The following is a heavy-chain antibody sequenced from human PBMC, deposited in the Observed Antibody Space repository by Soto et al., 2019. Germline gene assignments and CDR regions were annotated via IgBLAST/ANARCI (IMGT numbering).Heavy chain of an antibody. J-gene: IGHJ6*02. CDR2: IIPVFRSA. CDR3: ARRYCASDNCPLFYYFVDL. V-gene: IGHV1-69*01. D-gene: IGHD2-21*02. CDR1: GGTFNKFA. Sequence: VQLVQSGAEVKKTGSSVKVSCKASGGTFNKFAFSWVRQAPGQGFEWMGGIIPVFRSANYAQRFRGRITITADEYTSTVYLYLNDLRSDDTAVHYCARRYCASDNCPLFYYFVDLWGLGTTVTVSS.